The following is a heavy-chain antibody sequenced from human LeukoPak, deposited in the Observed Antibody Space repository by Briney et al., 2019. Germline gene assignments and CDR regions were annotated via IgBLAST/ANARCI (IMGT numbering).Heavy chain of an antibody. CDR1: GYSFTSYW. CDR3: ARVAAGTPSYYYYYYYMDV. D-gene: IGHD6-13*01. V-gene: IGHV5-51*01. J-gene: IGHJ6*03. CDR2: IYPGDSDT. Sequence: GESLEISCKGSGYSFTSYWIGWVRQMPGKGLEWMGIIYPGDSDTRYSPSFQGQVTISADKSISTAYLQWSSLKASDTAMYYCARVAAGTPSYYYYYYYMDVWGKGTTVTVSS.